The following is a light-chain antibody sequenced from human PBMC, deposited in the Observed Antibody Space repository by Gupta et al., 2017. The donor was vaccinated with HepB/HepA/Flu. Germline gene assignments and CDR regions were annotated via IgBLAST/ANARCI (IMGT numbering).Light chain of an antibody. CDR2: AAS. V-gene: IGKV1-27*01. CDR3: QKDDSAPNT. CDR1: QGISNY. Sequence: DIQMTQSPYSLSASVGDRVTIACRASQGISNYLAWYQQKPGKIPRLLIYAASTLHSGVPSRFSGSGSGADFTLTISSLQPEDVATYYCQKDDSAPNTFGGGTKVEIK. J-gene: IGKJ4*01.